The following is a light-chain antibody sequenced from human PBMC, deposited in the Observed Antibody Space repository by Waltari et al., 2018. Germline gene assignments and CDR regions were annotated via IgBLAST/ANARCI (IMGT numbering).Light chain of an antibody. Sequence: QSALTQPASVSGSPGQSITISCTGTSSDVGSYNYVSWYQQHPGKAPKLMIYDVSYRPSGVSNRFSGSKSGNTASLTISGLQAEDEADYYCSSYRTTNTLELFGGGTSLTVL. J-gene: IGLJ2*01. V-gene: IGLV2-14*03. CDR1: SSDVGSYNY. CDR2: DVS. CDR3: SSYRTTNTLEL.